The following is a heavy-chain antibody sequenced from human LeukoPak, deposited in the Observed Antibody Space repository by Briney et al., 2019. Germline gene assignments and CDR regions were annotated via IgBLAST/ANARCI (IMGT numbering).Heavy chain of an antibody. D-gene: IGHD6-13*01. CDR3: ARVNGQQLVLVDY. J-gene: IGHJ4*02. V-gene: IGHV5-51*01. Sequence: ESLKISCKGSXYNFADYWIGWVRQLPGKGLEWMGIIYPGDSDTRYSPSFQGQVTISADKSISTAYLHWSSLKASDTAMYYCARVNGQQLVLVDYWGQGTLVTVSS. CDR1: XYNFADYW. CDR2: IYPGDSDT.